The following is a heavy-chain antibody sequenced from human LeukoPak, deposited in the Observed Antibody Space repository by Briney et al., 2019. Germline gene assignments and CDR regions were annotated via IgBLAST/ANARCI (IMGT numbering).Heavy chain of an antibody. CDR2: INGGGDTT. J-gene: IGHJ4*02. CDR1: GFNFSTYA. CDR3: VKDRSDSSSWYAGSH. Sequence: GGSLRLSCAASGFNFSTYAMSWVRQAPGKGLEWASGINGGGDTTYYADSEKGRFTISRDNSKNTLYLQMNSLRAEDTAIYYCVKDRSDSSSWYAGSHWGQGTLVTVSS. D-gene: IGHD2-2*01. V-gene: IGHV3-23*01.